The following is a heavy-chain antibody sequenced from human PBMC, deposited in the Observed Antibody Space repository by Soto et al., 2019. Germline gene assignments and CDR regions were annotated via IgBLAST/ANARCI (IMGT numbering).Heavy chain of an antibody. Sequence: SETLSLTCTVTGVSITSDSYYWGWIRQPPGMGLEWIGSIDYSGNTYYNPSLKSRLTISVDKSKNQFSLKLTSVAAAYTSVYYCATSIWFGESYYGMDVWGQGTTVTVSS. CDR2: IDYSGNT. J-gene: IGHJ6*02. CDR1: GVSITSDSYY. CDR3: ATSIWFGESYYGMDV. V-gene: IGHV4-39*01. D-gene: IGHD3-10*01.